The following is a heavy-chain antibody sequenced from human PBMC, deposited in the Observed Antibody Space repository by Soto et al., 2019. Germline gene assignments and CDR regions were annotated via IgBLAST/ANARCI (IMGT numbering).Heavy chain of an antibody. V-gene: IGHV4-39*01. J-gene: IGHJ4*02. D-gene: IGHD2-15*01. Sequence: QLQLQESGPGLVKPSETLSLTCTVSGGSISSSSYYWGWIRQPPGKGLEWIGSIYYSGSTYYNPSLKSRVTISVDTSKNQFSLKLSSVTAADTAVYYCARQVADCSGGSCYPRLGDYWGQGTLVTVSS. CDR3: ARQVADCSGGSCYPRLGDY. CDR2: IYYSGST. CDR1: GGSISSSSYY.